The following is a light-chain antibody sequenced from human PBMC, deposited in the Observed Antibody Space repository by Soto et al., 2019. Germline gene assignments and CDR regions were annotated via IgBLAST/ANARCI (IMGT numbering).Light chain of an antibody. J-gene: IGLJ2*01. V-gene: IGLV2-14*01. Sequence: QSALTQPASVSGSPGQSITISCSGTSSDIGAYNYVSWFQQHPDKAPKLIIYDVIRRPSGVSNRFSGSKSGNTASLTISGLQADDEADYYCSSYRITDNVVFGGGTQLTVL. CDR2: DVI. CDR3: SSYRITDNVV. CDR1: SSDIGAYNY.